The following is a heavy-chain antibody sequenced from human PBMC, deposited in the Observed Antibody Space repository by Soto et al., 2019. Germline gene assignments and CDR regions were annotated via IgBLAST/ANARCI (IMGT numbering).Heavy chain of an antibody. J-gene: IGHJ6*02. V-gene: IGHV1-2*04. Sequence: ASVKVSCKASGYTFTGYYMHWVRQAPGQGLEWMGWINPNSGGTNYAQKFQGWVTMTRDTSISTAYMELSRLRSDDTAVYYCARDQGLYILTGYYISGGDYYYGMDFWGQGTTVTVSS. CDR3: ARDQGLYILTGYYISGGDYYYGMDF. CDR2: INPNSGGT. D-gene: IGHD3-9*01. CDR1: GYTFTGYY.